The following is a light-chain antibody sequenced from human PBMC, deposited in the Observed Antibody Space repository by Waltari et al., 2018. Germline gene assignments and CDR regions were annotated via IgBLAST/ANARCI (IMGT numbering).Light chain of an antibody. CDR1: VLAKQY. CDR2: KDT. CDR3: FSAADNNQV. Sequence: SYELTQPSSVSVSPGQTARIPCPGDVLAKQYARWFQQKPGRAPLLLIYKDTERPSGIPERFSGSTSGTTVTLTISGAQVEDEADYYCFSAADNNQVFGGGTKLTVL. J-gene: IGLJ3*02. V-gene: IGLV3-27*01.